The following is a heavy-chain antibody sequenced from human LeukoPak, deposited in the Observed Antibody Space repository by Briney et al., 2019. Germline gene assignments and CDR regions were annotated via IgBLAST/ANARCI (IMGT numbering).Heavy chain of an antibody. J-gene: IGHJ3*02. CDR2: IIPIDGTA. D-gene: IGHD3-10*01. CDR3: ARDPGSPVRAFDI. CDR1: RDTFTRCA. Sequence: SVKVPCKAPRDTFTRCAFSWVRQAPGQGLEWMGGIIPIDGTANFGQKFQGRVTITADESTSTAYMELSSLRSEDTAVYYCARDPGSPVRAFDIWGQGTMVTVSS. V-gene: IGHV1-69*01.